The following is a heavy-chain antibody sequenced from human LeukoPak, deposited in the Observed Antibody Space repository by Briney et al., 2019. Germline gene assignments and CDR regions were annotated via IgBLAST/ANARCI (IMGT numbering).Heavy chain of an antibody. J-gene: IGHJ4*02. V-gene: IGHV4-39*07. Sequence: SETLSLTCTVSGGSISGSSYYWGWIRQPPGKGLEWIGSIYYSGSTYYNPSLKSRVTISVDTSKNQFSLKLSSVTAADTAVYYCARGGVLKSVDYWGQGTLVTVSS. CDR2: IYYSGST. CDR3: ARGGVLKSVDY. CDR1: GGSISGSSYY. D-gene: IGHD3-16*01.